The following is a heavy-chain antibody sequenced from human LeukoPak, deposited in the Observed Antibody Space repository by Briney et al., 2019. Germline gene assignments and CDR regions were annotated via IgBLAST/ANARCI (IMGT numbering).Heavy chain of an antibody. Sequence: SSVKVSCNASGYTLTGYYMHWVRQAPGQGLEWMGWINPNSGGTNYAQKFQGRVTMTRDTSINTAYMELSRLESDDSAVYYCAREGAGRNDYWGQGTLVTVSS. D-gene: IGHD1-1*01. CDR3: AREGAGRNDY. CDR2: INPNSGGT. V-gene: IGHV1-2*02. CDR1: GYTLTGYY. J-gene: IGHJ4*02.